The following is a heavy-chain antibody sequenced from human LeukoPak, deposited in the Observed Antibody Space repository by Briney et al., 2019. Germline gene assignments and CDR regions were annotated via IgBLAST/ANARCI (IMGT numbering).Heavy chain of an antibody. V-gene: IGHV1-3*03. CDR1: GYSFTTYA. D-gene: IGHD6-13*01. CDR3: ARTRQYSSIWGFDY. J-gene: IGHJ4*02. Sequence: ASVKVSCKASGYSFTTYAMHWVRPAPGQRLEWMGWINAGNGNTKYSQDFQGRVTITRDTSASIAYMELSSLRSEDMAVYYCARTRQYSSIWGFDYWGQGTLVTVSS. CDR2: INAGNGNT.